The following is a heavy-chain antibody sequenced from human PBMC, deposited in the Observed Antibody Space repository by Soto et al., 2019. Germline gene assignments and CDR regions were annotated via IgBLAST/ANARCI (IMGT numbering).Heavy chain of an antibody. CDR1: GFTFSGSA. V-gene: IGHV3-73*01. CDR2: IRSKANSYAT. Sequence: GGSLRLSCAASGFTFSGSAMHWVRQASGKGLEWVGRIRSKANSYATAYAASVKGRFTISRDDSKNTAYLQMNSLKTEDTAVYYCTRHSEGRLLWFGELRIYWGQGALVTVSS. CDR3: TRHSEGRLLWFGELRIY. D-gene: IGHD3-10*01. J-gene: IGHJ4*02.